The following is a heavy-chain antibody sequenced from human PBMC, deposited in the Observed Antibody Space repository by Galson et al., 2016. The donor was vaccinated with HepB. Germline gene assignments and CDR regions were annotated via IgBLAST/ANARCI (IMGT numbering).Heavy chain of an antibody. J-gene: IGHJ6*03. V-gene: IGHV4-39*01. CDR2: IHYSGNS. CDR3: ARHAGYSYENYYMDV. D-gene: IGHD5-18*01. CDR1: GGSISSNNYY. Sequence: ETLSLTCTVSGGSISSNNYYWAWVRQSPGKGLEYIASIHYSGNSYYKPSLASRATISVDPSKSQFSLKVRSVSAADTAVYYCARHAGYSYENYYMDVWGKGTTVTVSS.